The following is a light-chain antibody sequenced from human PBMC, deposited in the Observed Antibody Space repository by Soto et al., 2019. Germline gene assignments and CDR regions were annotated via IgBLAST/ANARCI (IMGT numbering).Light chain of an antibody. CDR2: DAS. Sequence: AIQLTQSPSSLSASVGDRVTITCRASQGISSALAWYQQKPGKAPKLLIYDASSLESGVPSRFSGSGSGTDFTLTITTLQPEDFETYYCQQFNSYPITFGQGTRLEIK. V-gene: IGKV1-13*02. CDR1: QGISSA. J-gene: IGKJ5*01. CDR3: QQFNSYPIT.